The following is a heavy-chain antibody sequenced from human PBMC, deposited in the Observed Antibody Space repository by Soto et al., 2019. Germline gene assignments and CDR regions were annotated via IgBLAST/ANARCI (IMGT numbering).Heavy chain of an antibody. J-gene: IGHJ5*02. CDR1: DYTFTSDG. CDR2: ISAYNGNT. Sequence: ASVKVSCKASDYTFTSDGSSWVRQAPGQGLEWMGWISAYNGNTNYAQKLQGRVTMTTDTSTSTAYMELRSLRSDDTAVYYCARDLGGYCSGGSCDWFDPWGQGTLVTVSS. D-gene: IGHD2-15*01. CDR3: ARDLGGYCSGGSCDWFDP. V-gene: IGHV1-18*04.